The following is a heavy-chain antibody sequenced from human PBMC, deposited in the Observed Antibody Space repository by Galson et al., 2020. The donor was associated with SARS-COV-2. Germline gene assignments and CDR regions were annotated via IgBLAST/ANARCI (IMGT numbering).Heavy chain of an antibody. CDR2: IVVGSGNT. J-gene: IGHJ6*02. Sequence: SVKVSCKASGFTFTSSAMQWVRQARGQRLEWIGWIVVGSGNTNYAQKFQERVTITRDMSTSTAYMELSSLRSEDTAVYYCAADSQGARRNYYYGMDVWGQGTTVTVSS. CDR3: AADSQGARRNYYYGMDV. D-gene: IGHD1-26*01. CDR1: GFTFTSSA. V-gene: IGHV1-58*02.